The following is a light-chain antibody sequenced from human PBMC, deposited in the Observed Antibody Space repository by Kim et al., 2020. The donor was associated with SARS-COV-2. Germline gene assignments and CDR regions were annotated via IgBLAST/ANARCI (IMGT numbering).Light chain of an antibody. V-gene: IGLV4-69*01. J-gene: IGLJ2*01. CDR2: LNSDGSH. Sequence: VKLTCTLGSGHSSCAIAWHQQQPEKGPRYLLRLNSDGSHSKGDGIPDRFSGSSSGAERYLTISSLQSEDEADYYCQTWGSGAHVVFGGGTQLTVL. CDR1: SGHSSCA. CDR3: QTWGSGAHVV.